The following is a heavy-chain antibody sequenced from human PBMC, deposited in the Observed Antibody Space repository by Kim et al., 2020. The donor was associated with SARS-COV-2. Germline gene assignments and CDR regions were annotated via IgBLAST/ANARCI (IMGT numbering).Heavy chain of an antibody. V-gene: IGHV1-69*01. J-gene: IGHJ1*01. D-gene: IGHD2-2*01. Sequence: YARKFQGRVTITADESTSTAYMELSSLRSEDTAVYYCARDRVPAAMGYFQHGGQGTLVTVSS. CDR3: ARDRVPAAMGYFQH.